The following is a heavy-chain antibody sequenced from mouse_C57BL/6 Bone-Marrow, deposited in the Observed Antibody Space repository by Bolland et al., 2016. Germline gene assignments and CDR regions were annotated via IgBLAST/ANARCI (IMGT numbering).Heavy chain of an antibody. V-gene: IGHV1-81*01. D-gene: IGHD1-1*01. J-gene: IGHJ3*01. Sequence: YYNEKFKGKATLTADKSSSTAYMELRSLTSEDSAVYFCARRGGTPGSSYGGFAYWGQGTLV. CDR3: ARRGGTPGSSYGGFAY.